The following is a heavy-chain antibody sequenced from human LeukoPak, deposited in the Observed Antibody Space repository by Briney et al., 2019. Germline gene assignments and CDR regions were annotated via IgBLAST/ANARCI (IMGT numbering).Heavy chain of an antibody. V-gene: IGHV3-53*01. Sequence: GGSLRLSCAASGVIVNRNFMSWVRQAPGKGLQWVAIMYAGGTTDYSESVRGRFYISRDTSNNTLSLQMNSLRAEDTAVYYCARGSGSGWPLDRWGQGTLVTVSS. CDR2: MYAGGTT. CDR3: ARGSGSGWPLDR. J-gene: IGHJ5*02. D-gene: IGHD6-19*01. CDR1: GVIVNRNF.